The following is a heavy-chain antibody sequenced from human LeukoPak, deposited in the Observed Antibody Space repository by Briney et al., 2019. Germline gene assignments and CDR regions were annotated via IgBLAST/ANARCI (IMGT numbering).Heavy chain of an antibody. CDR3: AREEKLRFLERLPSNMDV. D-gene: IGHD3-3*01. Sequence: GASVKVSCKASGYIFANYVINWVRQAPGQGLEWMGWISANNGNTNYAQSLLGRVTMTTDTSTSTAYMELTGLRSDDTAVYYCAREEKLRFLERLPSNMDVWGQGTTVIGSS. CDR1: GYIFANYV. V-gene: IGHV1-18*01. CDR2: ISANNGNT. J-gene: IGHJ6*02.